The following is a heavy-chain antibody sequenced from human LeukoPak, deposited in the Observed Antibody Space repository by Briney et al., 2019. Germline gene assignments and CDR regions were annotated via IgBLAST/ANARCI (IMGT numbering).Heavy chain of an antibody. J-gene: IGHJ3*02. CDR1: GLTFSSYA. Sequence: GGSLRLSCAASGLTFSSYAMSWVRQAPGKGLEWVSTINDNGGGTYYADSVKGRFTISRDNPKNTLYLQMNSLRAEDTAVYYCARGPSIAARYDAFDIWGQGTMVTVSS. D-gene: IGHD6-6*01. CDR2: INDNGGGT. V-gene: IGHV3-23*01. CDR3: ARGPSIAARYDAFDI.